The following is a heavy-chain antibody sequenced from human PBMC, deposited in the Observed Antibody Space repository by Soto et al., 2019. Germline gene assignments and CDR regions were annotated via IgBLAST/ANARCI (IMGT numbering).Heavy chain of an antibody. J-gene: IGHJ4*02. D-gene: IGHD1-1*01. V-gene: IGHV1-18*04. Sequence: QVQLVQSGAEVKKPGASVKVSCKASGYTFTSYGISWVRQAPGQGLEWMGWISAYNGNTTYAQKLQCRVTMTTDTPTSTADMELGRLRSDATAVYYCARGGGLNWNKVWGGNYWGQGTLVTVSS. CDR3: ARGGGLNWNKVWGGNY. CDR2: ISAYNGNT. CDR1: GYTFTSYG.